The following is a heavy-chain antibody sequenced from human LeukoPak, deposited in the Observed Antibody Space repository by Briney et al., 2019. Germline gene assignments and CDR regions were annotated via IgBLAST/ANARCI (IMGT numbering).Heavy chain of an antibody. CDR2: ITGYNGNA. CDR1: GYMFTNYG. J-gene: IGHJ4*02. D-gene: IGHD4-17*01. V-gene: IGHV1-18*01. Sequence: ASVKASCKASGYMFTNYGINWVRQAPGQGLEWMGWITGYNGNANYAQKFQDRISMTTDTLTSTAPMELRNLRSDDTAVYYCVKDGEYGDYDFDYWGQGTLVTVSS. CDR3: VKDGEYGDYDFDY.